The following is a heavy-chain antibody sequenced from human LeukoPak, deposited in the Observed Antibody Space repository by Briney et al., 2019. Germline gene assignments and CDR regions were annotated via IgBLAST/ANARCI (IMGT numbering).Heavy chain of an antibody. CDR1: GFTFSSYS. CDR2: ISSSSSYI. J-gene: IGHJ6*02. CDR3: AREGLYGSGSRYYGMDV. V-gene: IGHV3-21*04. Sequence: GGSLRLSCAASGFTFSSYSMNWVRQAPGKGLEWVSSISSSSSYIYYADSVKGRFTISRDNSKNTLYLQMNSLRAEDTAVYYCAREGLYGSGSRYYGMDVWGQGTTVTVSS. D-gene: IGHD3-10*01.